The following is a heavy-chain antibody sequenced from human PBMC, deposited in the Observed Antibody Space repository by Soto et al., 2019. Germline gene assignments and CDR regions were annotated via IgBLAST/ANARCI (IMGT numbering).Heavy chain of an antibody. CDR3: AREEAYYDFWSGYYTGLDY. Sequence: QVQLVQSGAEVKKPGASVKVSCKASGYTFTSYGISWVRQAPGRGLEWMGWISAYNGNTNYAQKLQGRVTMTTDTSTSTAYMELRSLRSEDTAVYYCAREEAYYDFWSGYYTGLDYWGQGTLVTVSS. D-gene: IGHD3-3*01. CDR2: ISAYNGNT. V-gene: IGHV1-18*01. CDR1: GYTFTSYG. J-gene: IGHJ4*02.